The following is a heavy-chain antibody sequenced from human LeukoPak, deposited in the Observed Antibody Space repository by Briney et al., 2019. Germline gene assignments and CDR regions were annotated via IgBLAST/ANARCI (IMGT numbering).Heavy chain of an antibody. J-gene: IGHJ6*03. CDR2: IYYSGST. D-gene: IGHD3-3*01. V-gene: IGHV4-59*01. CDR1: GGSISTYY. Sequence: SETLSLTCSVSGGSISTYYWSWIRQPPGKGLEWIGYIYYSGSTNYNPSLKSRVTMSVDTSKNQFSLKLRSVTAADTALYCCARVGGITIFGVPPRGYYMDVWGRGTTVTVSS. CDR3: ARVGGITIFGVPPRGYYMDV.